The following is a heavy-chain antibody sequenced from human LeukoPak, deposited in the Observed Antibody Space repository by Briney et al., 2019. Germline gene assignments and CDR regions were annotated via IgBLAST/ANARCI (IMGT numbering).Heavy chain of an antibody. Sequence: GGSLRLSCAASGFTFSSYAMHWVRQAPGKGLEWVAVISYDGSNKYYADSVKGRFTISRDDAKNSLYLQMNSLRAEDTAVYYCASLDTAMLNNAYWGQGTLVTVSS. CDR1: GFTFSSYA. V-gene: IGHV3-30-3*01. CDR2: ISYDGSNK. J-gene: IGHJ4*02. CDR3: ASLDTAMLNNAY. D-gene: IGHD5-18*01.